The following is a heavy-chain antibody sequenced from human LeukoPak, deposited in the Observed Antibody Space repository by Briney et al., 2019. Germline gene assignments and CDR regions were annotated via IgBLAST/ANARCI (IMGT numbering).Heavy chain of an antibody. CDR3: ARYRLGAARPGSLDY. Sequence: SETLSLTCTVSGGSINSYYWSWIRQPPGKGLEWIGYIYYSGSTNYNPSLKSRVTISVDTSKNQFSLKLSSVTAADTAVYYCARYRLGAARPGSLDYWGQGTLVTVSS. D-gene: IGHD6-6*01. V-gene: IGHV4-59*12. CDR1: GGSINSYY. J-gene: IGHJ4*02. CDR2: IYYSGST.